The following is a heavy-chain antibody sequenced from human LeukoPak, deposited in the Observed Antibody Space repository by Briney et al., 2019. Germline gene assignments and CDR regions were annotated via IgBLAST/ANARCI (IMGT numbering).Heavy chain of an antibody. J-gene: IGHJ4*02. CDR1: GGSISSHY. D-gene: IGHD5-18*01. Sequence: PSETLSLTCTVSGGSISSHYWSWIRQPPGKGLEWIGYIYYSGSTNYNPSLRSRVTISVDTSKNQFSLKLSSVTAADTAVYYCVRRRHSYGNFDDWGQGTLVTVSS. V-gene: IGHV4-59*08. CDR3: VRRRHSYGNFDD. CDR2: IYYSGST.